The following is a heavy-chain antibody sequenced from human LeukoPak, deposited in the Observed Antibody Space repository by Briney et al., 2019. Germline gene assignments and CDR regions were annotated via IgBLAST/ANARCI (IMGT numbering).Heavy chain of an antibody. J-gene: IGHJ4*02. CDR2: IDPSDSYT. V-gene: IGHV5-10-1*01. CDR1: GYSFTSYC. D-gene: IGHD4-17*01. Sequence: GESLKISCKGSGYSFTSYCISWVRQMPGKGLEWMGRIDPSDSYTNYSPSFQGHVTISADKSISTAYLQWSSLKASDTAMYFCARHPHSTTVFDYWGQGTLVTVSS. CDR3: ARHPHSTTVFDY.